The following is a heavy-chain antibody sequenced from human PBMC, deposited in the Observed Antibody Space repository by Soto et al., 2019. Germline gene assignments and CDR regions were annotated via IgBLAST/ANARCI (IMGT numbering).Heavy chain of an antibody. J-gene: IGHJ4*02. CDR3: ARAGFPDSNGFIPSWYFDY. V-gene: IGHV3-33*01. Sequence: GGSLRLSCAASGFKFSSYGMHWVRQAPGKGLEWVAVIWYDGSKKYYADSVQGRFTISRDNSKNTLYLQMNSLSAEDTAVYYYARAGFPDSNGFIPSWYFDYWGEGTLVTVAS. D-gene: IGHD3-22*01. CDR1: GFKFSSYG. CDR2: IWYDGSKK.